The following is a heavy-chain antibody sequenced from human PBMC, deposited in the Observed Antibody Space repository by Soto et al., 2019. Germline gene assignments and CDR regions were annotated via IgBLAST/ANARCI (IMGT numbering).Heavy chain of an antibody. V-gene: IGHV1-24*01. Sequence: ASVKVSCKVSGYTLTELSMHWVRQAPGKGLEWMGGFDPEDGETIYAQKFQGRVTMTEDTSTDTAYMELSSLRSEDTAVYYCATSTITDIVVVPAPHYYYMDVWGKGTTVTVSS. CDR1: GYTLTELS. CDR3: ATSTITDIVVVPAPHYYYMDV. J-gene: IGHJ6*03. D-gene: IGHD2-2*01. CDR2: FDPEDGET.